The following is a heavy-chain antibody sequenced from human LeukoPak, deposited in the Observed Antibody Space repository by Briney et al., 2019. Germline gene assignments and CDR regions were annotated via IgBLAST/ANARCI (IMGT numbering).Heavy chain of an antibody. V-gene: IGHV3-66*01. D-gene: IGHD3-22*01. CDR2: VYSGGSS. J-gene: IGHJ4*02. CDR3: AIGSPMTRRFFDY. CDR1: GFTVSSNY. Sequence: GGSLRLSCAASGFTVSSNYMSWVRQAPGKGLEWVSGVYSGGSSDDADSVKGRFTISRDNSKNTLYLQMNSLRAVDTAVYYCAIGSPMTRRFFDYWGQGALVTVSS.